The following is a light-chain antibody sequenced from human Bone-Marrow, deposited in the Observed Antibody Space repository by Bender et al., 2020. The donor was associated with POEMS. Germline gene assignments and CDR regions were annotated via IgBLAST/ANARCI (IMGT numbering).Light chain of an antibody. CDR1: SSNIGAHA. CDR3: AVWDDSLDGGV. J-gene: IGLJ3*02. CDR2: SSH. V-gene: IGLV1-44*01. Sequence: QSVLTQPPSASGTPGQRVTISCSGGSSNIGAHAVNWYQHLPGTAPKLLLYSSHRRPSEVPYRFPGSRSGTSASLAIGGLQSEDEANYYCAVWDDSLDGGVFGGVTKLTVL.